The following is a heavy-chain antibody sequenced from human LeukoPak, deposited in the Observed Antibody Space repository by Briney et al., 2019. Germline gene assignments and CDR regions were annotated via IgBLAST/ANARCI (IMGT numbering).Heavy chain of an antibody. V-gene: IGHV4-59*01. CDR1: GGSISTYY. CDR2: VSDIGSI. CDR3: ARDKQPGDY. J-gene: IGHJ4*02. Sequence: SETLSLTCTVSGGSISTYYWGWIRQPPGKGLEWIAYVSDIGSINYNPSLKSRVTISVDTSKNQLSLKLRSVTAADTAVYYCARDKQPGDYWGQGTLVTVSS. D-gene: IGHD6-13*01.